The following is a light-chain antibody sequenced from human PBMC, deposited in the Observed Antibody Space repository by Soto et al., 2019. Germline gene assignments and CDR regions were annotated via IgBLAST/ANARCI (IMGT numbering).Light chain of an antibody. J-gene: IGLJ2*01. CDR2: GFH. V-gene: IGLV1-44*01. Sequence: QSVLTQAPSASGTPGQTVVISCYGSSSNIGTNTENWYQQVPGSAPRLLISGFHLRPSVVPDRFSTSKSGTSASLTIHGLQSGDEATYYCSAWDDRVRGVVFGGGTKLTVL. CDR3: SAWDDRVRGVV. CDR1: SSNIGTNT.